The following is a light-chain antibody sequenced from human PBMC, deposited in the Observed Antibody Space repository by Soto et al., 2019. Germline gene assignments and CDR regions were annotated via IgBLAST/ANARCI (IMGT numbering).Light chain of an antibody. CDR2: KAS. CDR1: QSISAW. J-gene: IGKJ1*01. Sequence: DIQMTQSPSTLSASVGDRVTITCRASQSISAWLARYQQKPGKAPKLLIYKASTLESGVPSRFSGSGSGTEFTLHISSLQPDDVATYYCQQYNNNASWTFGQGTKVQIK. CDR3: QQYNNNASWT. V-gene: IGKV1-5*03.